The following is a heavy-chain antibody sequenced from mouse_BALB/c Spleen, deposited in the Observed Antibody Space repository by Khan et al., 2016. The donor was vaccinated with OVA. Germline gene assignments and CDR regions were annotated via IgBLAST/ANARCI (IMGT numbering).Heavy chain of an antibody. D-gene: IGHD2-14*01. CDR2: INPRSDYT. CDR3: ARRTTGYAMDY. CDR1: GYTFPSNT. Sequence: VQLQQSGAELARPGASVKMSCKASGYTFPSNTMHWVKQRPGQGLEWIGYINPRSDYTIYNQKFKDKATLTADISSTTASMQLIRLISDDSAVYYWARRTTGYAMDYWGQGTSVTVSS. J-gene: IGHJ4*01. V-gene: IGHV1-4*01.